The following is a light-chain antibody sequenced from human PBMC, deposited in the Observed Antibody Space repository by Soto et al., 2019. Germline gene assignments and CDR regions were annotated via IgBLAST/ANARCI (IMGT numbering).Light chain of an antibody. CDR1: QDIRNY. CDR2: DAS. CDR3: QQYENLPLT. Sequence: DIQMTQSPSSLSVSVGDRVTITCQASQDIRNYLNWYQQKPGKAPKLLIYDASSLETGVPSRFSGSGSGTDFTFTISSLQPEDIATYYCQQYENLPLTFGGGTKVEIK. J-gene: IGKJ4*01. V-gene: IGKV1-33*01.